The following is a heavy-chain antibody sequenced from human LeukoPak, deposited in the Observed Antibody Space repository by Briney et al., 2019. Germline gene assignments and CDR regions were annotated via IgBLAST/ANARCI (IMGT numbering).Heavy chain of an antibody. CDR2: ISWNSGSI. CDR3: AKSSEDILTGYLYY. J-gene: IGHJ4*02. Sequence: PGGSLRLSCAASGFTLDDYAMHWVRQAPGKGLEWVSGISWNSGSIGYADSVKGRFTISRDNAKNSLYLQMNSLRAEDTALYYCAKSSEDILTGYLYYWGQGTLVTVSS. CDR1: GFTLDDYA. V-gene: IGHV3-9*01. D-gene: IGHD3-9*01.